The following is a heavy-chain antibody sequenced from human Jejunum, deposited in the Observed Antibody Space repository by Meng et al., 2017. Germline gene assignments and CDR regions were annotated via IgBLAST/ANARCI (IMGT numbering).Heavy chain of an antibody. CDR1: GGCINTNDW. Sequence: ERGPGLVKPLGTPPLTCAASGGCINTNDWWGWIRQPPGKGLEWIGEIYHTGSTNYNPSLKSRVTITVDKSKNQLSLRLNSVTAADTALYYCARVRDCSTVSCESGIDPWGQGTLVTVSS. CDR3: ARVRDCSTVSCESGIDP. D-gene: IGHD2-15*01. J-gene: IGHJ5*02. V-gene: IGHV4-4*02. CDR2: IYHTGST.